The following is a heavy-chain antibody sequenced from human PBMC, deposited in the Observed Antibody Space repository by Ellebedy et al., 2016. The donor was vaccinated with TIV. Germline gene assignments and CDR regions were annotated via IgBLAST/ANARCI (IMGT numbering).Heavy chain of an antibody. D-gene: IGHD1-26*01. V-gene: IGHV4-59*04. CDR1: GGSISSYY. Sequence: MPSETLSLTCTVSGGSISSYYWSWIRQPPGKGLEWIGYIYYSGSTYYNPSLKSRVTISVDTSKNQFPLKLSSVTAADTAVYYCARRGYSGLPNYYYYYGMDVWGQGTTVTVSS. CDR3: ARRGYSGLPNYYYYYGMDV. J-gene: IGHJ6*02. CDR2: IYYSGST.